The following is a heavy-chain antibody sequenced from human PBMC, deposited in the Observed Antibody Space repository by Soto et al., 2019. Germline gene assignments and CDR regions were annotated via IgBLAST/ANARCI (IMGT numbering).Heavy chain of an antibody. CDR2: ISSSGSTI. V-gene: IGHV3-11*01. D-gene: IGHD6-19*01. Sequence: QVQLVESGGGLVKPGGSLRLSCAASGFTFSDYYMSWIRQAPGKGLEWVSYISSSGSTIYYADSVKGRFTISRDNAKNSLYLQMNSLRAEDTAVYYCARDGGGVWWLVRGGYYGMDVWGQGTTVTVSS. CDR3: ARDGGGVWWLVRGGYYGMDV. J-gene: IGHJ6*02. CDR1: GFTFSDYY.